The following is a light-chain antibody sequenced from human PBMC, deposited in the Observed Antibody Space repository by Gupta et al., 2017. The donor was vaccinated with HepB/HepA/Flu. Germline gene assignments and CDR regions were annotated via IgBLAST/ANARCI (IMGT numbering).Light chain of an antibody. CDR3: SSFSRTNTRV. V-gene: IGLV2-14*03. J-gene: IGLJ3*02. CDR2: DVR. Sequence: QSALTQPASVSASPGQSITMSCTGNISDIGHYDYVSWYQQHPGKAPKLLIYDVRGRPSGVSDRFSGSKAGNTASLTISGLQADDDSFYYCSSFSRTNTRVFGGGTRLTVL. CDR1: ISDIGHYDY.